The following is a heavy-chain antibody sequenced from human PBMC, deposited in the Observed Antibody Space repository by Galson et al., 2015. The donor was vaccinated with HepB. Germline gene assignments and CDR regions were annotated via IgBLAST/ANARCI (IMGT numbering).Heavy chain of an antibody. D-gene: IGHD3-9*01. J-gene: IGHJ4*02. CDR3: ARGSQVLRYFDWSRGAYFDY. Sequence: SVKVSCKASGYTFTGYYLHWVRQAPGQGLEWMGRINPNSGGTNYAQRFQGRAIMTRDTSITTAYMELRRLRSDDTVVYYCARGSQVLRYFDWSRGAYFDYWGQGTLVTVSS. V-gene: IGHV1-2*05. CDR2: INPNSGGT. CDR1: GYTFTGYY.